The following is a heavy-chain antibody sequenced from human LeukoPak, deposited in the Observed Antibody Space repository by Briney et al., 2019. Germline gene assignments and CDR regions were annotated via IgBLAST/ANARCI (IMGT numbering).Heavy chain of an antibody. CDR2: IYYSGNT. CDR3: ARDIGGATYFDY. J-gene: IGHJ4*02. Sequence: SETLSLTCTVSGGSISSYYWSWIRQPPGKGLEWIGHIYYSGNTNYNPSLKSRVTISVDTSKSQFSLKLSSVTAADTAAYYCARDIGGATYFDYWGQGTLVTVSS. D-gene: IGHD1-26*01. CDR1: GGSISSYY. V-gene: IGHV4-59*01.